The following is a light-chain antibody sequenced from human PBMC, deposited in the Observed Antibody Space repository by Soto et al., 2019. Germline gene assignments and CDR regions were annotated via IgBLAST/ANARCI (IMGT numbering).Light chain of an antibody. CDR3: QQYYSYPLT. V-gene: IGKV1-8*01. CDR1: QGISSY. CDR2: AAS. Sequence: AIRMTQSPSSFSASTGERVTITCGASQGISSYLAWYQQKPGKAPKLLIYAASTLQSGVPSRFSGSGSGTDFTLTISCLQSEDFAPYYCQQYYSYPLTFGGGTKVEIK. J-gene: IGKJ4*01.